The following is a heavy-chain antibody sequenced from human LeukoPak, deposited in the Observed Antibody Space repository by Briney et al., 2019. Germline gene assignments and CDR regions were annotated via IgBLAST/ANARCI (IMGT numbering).Heavy chain of an antibody. Sequence: GESLKISCKGSGYTFSNLWIAWVRQMPGKGLEWMGSIYPGDSDTRYSPSFQGQVTISADKSLATASLLWSSVKASGTAMYFCARLSDTTSWGQGTLVTVSS. CDR1: GYTFSNLW. CDR3: ARLSDTTS. D-gene: IGHD5-18*01. CDR2: IYPGDSDT. V-gene: IGHV5-51*01. J-gene: IGHJ5*02.